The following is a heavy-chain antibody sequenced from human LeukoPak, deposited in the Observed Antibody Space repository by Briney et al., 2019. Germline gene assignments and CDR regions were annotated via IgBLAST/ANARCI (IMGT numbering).Heavy chain of an antibody. Sequence: GGSLRLSCAASGFTFSSYAMSWVRQAPGKGLEWVSAISGSGGSTYYANSVKGRFTISRDNSKNTLYLQMNSLRAEDTAVYYCAKLSGYDYYFDYWGQGTLVTVSS. CDR1: GFTFSSYA. CDR3: AKLSGYDYYFDY. D-gene: IGHD5-12*01. J-gene: IGHJ4*02. CDR2: ISGSGGST. V-gene: IGHV3-23*01.